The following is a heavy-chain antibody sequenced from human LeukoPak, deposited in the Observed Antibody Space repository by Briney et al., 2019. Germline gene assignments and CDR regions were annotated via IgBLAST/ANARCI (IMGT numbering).Heavy chain of an antibody. Sequence: HPGGSLRLSCAASGFTFSSYAMSWVRQAPGKGLEWVSAISGCGGSTYYADSVKGRFTISRDNSKNTLYLQMNSLRAEDTAVYYCAKDFGSRDAFLTFGDLILGYWGQGTLVTVSS. CDR2: ISGCGGST. D-gene: IGHD4-17*01. CDR1: GFTFSSYA. CDR3: AKDFGSRDAFLTFGDLILGY. V-gene: IGHV3-23*01. J-gene: IGHJ4*02.